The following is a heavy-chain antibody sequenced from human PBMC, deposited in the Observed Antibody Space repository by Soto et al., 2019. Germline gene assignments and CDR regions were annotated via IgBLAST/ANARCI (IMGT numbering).Heavy chain of an antibody. J-gene: IGHJ4*02. Sequence: QVQLVASGGGVVQPGRSLRLSYAASGFTFSSYGMHWVRQAPGKGLEWVAVISYDGSNKYYADSVKGRFTISSDNSKITLYLQMNSLRAEDTAVYYFAKESGVVITDYWGQGNLVTVSS. V-gene: IGHV3-30*18. CDR2: ISYDGSNK. D-gene: IGHD3-3*01. CDR1: GFTFSSYG. CDR3: AKESGVVITDY.